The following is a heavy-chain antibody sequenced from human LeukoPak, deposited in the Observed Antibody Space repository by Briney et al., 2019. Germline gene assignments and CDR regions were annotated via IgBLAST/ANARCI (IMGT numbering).Heavy chain of an antibody. Sequence: PSETLSLTCAVYGGSFSGYYWSWIRQLPGKGLEWIGEINHSGSTNYNPSLKSRVTISVDTSKNQFSLKLSSVTAADTAVYYCARAGVTTPVDYWGQGTLVTVSS. D-gene: IGHD4-17*01. CDR2: INHSGST. J-gene: IGHJ4*02. CDR3: ARAGVTTPVDY. V-gene: IGHV4-34*01. CDR1: GGSFSGYY.